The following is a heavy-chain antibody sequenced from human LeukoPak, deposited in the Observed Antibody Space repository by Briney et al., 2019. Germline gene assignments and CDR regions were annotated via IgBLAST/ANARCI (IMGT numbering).Heavy chain of an antibody. V-gene: IGHV3-64*02. CDR3: ARDAYSSSSLVGGAYFDY. CDR1: GFTFSSYA. Sequence: GGSLRLSCAASGFTFSSYAMHWVRQAPGKGLEYVSAISSNGGSTYYADSVKGRFTISRDNSENTLYLQMGSLRAEDMAVYYCARDAYSSSSLVGGAYFDYWGQGTLVTVSS. J-gene: IGHJ4*02. D-gene: IGHD6-13*01. CDR2: ISSNGGST.